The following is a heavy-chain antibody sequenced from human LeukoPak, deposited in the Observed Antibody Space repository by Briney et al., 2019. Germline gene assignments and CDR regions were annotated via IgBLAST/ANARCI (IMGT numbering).Heavy chain of an antibody. CDR1: GFTFSSYG. V-gene: IGHV3-30*18. J-gene: IGHJ3*02. CDR3: AKGYYEAFDI. CDR2: ISYDGSNK. D-gene: IGHD2/OR15-2a*01. Sequence: GGSLRLSCAASGFTFSSYGMHWVRQAPGKGLEWVAVISYDGSNKYYADSVKGRFTISRDNSKNTLYLQMNSLRAEDTAVYYCAKGYYEAFDIWGQGTMVTVSS.